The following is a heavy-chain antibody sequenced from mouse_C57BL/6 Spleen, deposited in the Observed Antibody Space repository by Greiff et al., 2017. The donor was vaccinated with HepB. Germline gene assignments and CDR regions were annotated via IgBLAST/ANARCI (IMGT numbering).Heavy chain of an antibody. CDR1: GFTFSSYA. Sequence: DVMLVESGGGLVKPGGSLKLSCAASGFTFSSYAMSWVRQTPEKRLEWVATISDGGSYTYYPDNVKGRFTISRDNAKNNLYLQMSHLKSEDTAMYDCARDEALTTVVATPYWYFDVWGTGTTVTVSS. CDR2: ISDGGSYT. J-gene: IGHJ1*03. D-gene: IGHD1-1*01. V-gene: IGHV5-4*01. CDR3: ARDEALTTVVATPYWYFDV.